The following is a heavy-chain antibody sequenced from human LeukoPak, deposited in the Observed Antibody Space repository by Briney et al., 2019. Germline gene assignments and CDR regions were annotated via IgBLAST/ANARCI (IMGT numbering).Heavy chain of an antibody. J-gene: IGHJ4*02. CDR3: ASATIFGVVIYY. CDR1: GFTFSSYS. CDR2: ISSLSGTI. Sequence: GGSLRLSCAASGFTFSSYSMNWVRQAPGKGLEWVSYISSLSGTINYADSVRGRFIISRDNAKNSMFLQMNSLRAEDTAVYYCASATIFGVVIYYWGQGTLVTVSS. D-gene: IGHD3-3*01. V-gene: IGHV3-48*01.